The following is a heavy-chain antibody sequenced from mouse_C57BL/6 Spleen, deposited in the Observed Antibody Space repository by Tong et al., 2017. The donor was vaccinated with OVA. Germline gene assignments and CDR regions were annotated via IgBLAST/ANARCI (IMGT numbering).Heavy chain of an antibody. CDR2: IYPGDGDT. D-gene: IGHD1-1*01. CDR3: ARSSSYVHFDY. J-gene: IGHJ2*01. Sequence: VQLQESGPELVKPGASVKISCKASGYTFTDYYINWVKQRPGQGLEWIGRIYPGDGDTNYNGKFKGKATLTVDKSSSTAYMQLSSLTSEDTAVYYCARSSSYVHFDYWGQGTTLTVSS. CDR1: GYTFTDYY. V-gene: IGHV1-84*02.